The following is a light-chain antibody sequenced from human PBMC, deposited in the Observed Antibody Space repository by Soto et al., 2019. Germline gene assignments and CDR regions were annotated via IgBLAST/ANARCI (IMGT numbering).Light chain of an antibody. CDR2: DAS. V-gene: IGKV3-11*01. CDR3: QQRSNWPWT. Sequence: EIVLTQSPATLSLSPGERATLSCRASQSVSSYLAWYQQKPGQAPRLLIYDASNRATGIPARFSGSGSGTDFTLTSSSLEPEDFAAYYCQQRSNWPWTFGQGTKVEIK. J-gene: IGKJ1*01. CDR1: QSVSSY.